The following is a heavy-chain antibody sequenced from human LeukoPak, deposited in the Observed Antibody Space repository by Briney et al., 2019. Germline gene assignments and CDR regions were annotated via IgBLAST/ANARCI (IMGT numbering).Heavy chain of an antibody. CDR3: ARDYYDSSGSSWFDP. Sequence: KTGGSLRLSCAASGFTFSDYYMNWVRQAPGKGLEWVSSISSGSSFMYYADSVKGRFTISRDNAKNSLYLQMNSLRAKDTALYYCARDYYDSSGSSWFDPWGQGTLVTVSS. D-gene: IGHD3-22*01. J-gene: IGHJ5*02. CDR2: ISSGSSFM. CDR1: GFTFSDYY. V-gene: IGHV3-21*01.